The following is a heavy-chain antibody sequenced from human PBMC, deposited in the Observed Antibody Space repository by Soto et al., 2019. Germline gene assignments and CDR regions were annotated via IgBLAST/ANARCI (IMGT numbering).Heavy chain of an antibody. J-gene: IGHJ6*02. D-gene: IGHD5-12*01. CDR1: GFTFSSYG. Sequence: GGSLRLSCAASGFTFSSYGMHWVRQAPGKGLEWVAVISYDGSNKYYADSVKGRFTISRDNSKNTLYLQMNSLRAEDTAVYYCAKEWGYDEHYYYGMDVWGQGTTVTVSS. V-gene: IGHV3-30*18. CDR3: AKEWGYDEHYYYGMDV. CDR2: ISYDGSNK.